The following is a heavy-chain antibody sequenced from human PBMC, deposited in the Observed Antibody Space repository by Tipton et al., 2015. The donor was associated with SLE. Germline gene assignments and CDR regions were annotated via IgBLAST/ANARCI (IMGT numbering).Heavy chain of an antibody. CDR2: ISYDGSNK. CDR3: ASGVGASYYFDY. V-gene: IGHV3-30*03. Sequence: SLRLSCAASGFTFSSYGMHWVRQAPGKGLEWVAVISYDGSNKYYADSVKGRFTISRDNSKNTLYLQMNSLRAEDTAVYYCASGVGASYYFDYWGQGTLVTVSS. J-gene: IGHJ4*02. D-gene: IGHD1-26*01. CDR1: GFTFSSYG.